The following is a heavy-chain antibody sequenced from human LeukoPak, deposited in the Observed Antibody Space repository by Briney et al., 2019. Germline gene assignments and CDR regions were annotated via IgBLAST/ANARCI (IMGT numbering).Heavy chain of an antibody. V-gene: IGHV3-21*06. Sequence: GGSLRLSCAASGFTVSSNYMSWVRQAPGKGLEWVSSIATSSDYIYYAGSLKGRFTISRDNAKNSLYLHMNSLRPDDTAVYYCARGRSITILRGVAISDGFDIWGQGTKVTVS. J-gene: IGHJ3*02. CDR2: IATSSDYI. CDR1: GFTVSSNY. D-gene: IGHD3-10*01. CDR3: ARGRSITILRGVAISDGFDI.